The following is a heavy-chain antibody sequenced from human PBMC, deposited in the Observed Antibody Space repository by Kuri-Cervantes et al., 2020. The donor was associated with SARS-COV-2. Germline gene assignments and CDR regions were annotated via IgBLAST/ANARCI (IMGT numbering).Heavy chain of an antibody. D-gene: IGHD5-18*01. CDR1: GFTFSSYW. V-gene: IGHV3-74*01. J-gene: IGHJ4*02. CDR2: INSDGSST. Sequence: GGSLRLSCAASGFTFSSYWMHWVHQAPGKGLVWVSRINSDGSSTSYADSVKGRFTISRDNAKNTLYLQMNSLRAEDTAVYYCAREVRIQLWFVDYWGQGTLVTVSS. CDR3: AREVRIQLWFVDY.